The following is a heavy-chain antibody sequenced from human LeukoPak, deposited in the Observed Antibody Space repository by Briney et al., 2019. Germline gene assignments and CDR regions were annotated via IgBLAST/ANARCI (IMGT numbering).Heavy chain of an antibody. CDR2: IKSKTAGGTT. J-gene: IGHJ4*02. D-gene: IGHD3-22*01. Sequence: GGSLILSCSASGFTFSNAWISWVRQAPGKGLEWVGRIKSKTAGGTTDYAAPVKGRFTISRDDSKNTLYLQMNSLKTEDTAVYYCTTDVPGRSSGIDYWGQGTLVTVSS. V-gene: IGHV3-15*01. CDR1: GFTFSNAW. CDR3: TTDVPGRSSGIDY.